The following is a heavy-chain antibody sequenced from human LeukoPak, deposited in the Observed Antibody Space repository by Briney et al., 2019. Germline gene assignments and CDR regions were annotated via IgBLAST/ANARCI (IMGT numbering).Heavy chain of an antibody. CDR1: GGSISSEY. J-gene: IGHJ4*02. Sequence: SETLSLTCTVSGGSISSEYWSWIRQPPGKRLEWIGYIYYSGGTNYNPSLESRVTISIDTSKNQFSLKLSSVTAADTAVYYCASRSTYYYGSGSYYWSYWGQGTLVTVSS. D-gene: IGHD3-10*01. V-gene: IGHV4-59*08. CDR3: ASRSTYYYGSGSYYWSY. CDR2: IYYSGGT.